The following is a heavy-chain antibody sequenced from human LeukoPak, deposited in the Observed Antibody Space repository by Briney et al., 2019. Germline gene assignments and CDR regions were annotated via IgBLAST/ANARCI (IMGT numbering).Heavy chain of an antibody. CDR2: INPNSGGT. J-gene: IGHJ4*02. Sequence: ASVKVSCKASGYTFTGYYMHWVRQAPGQGLEWMGWINPNSGGTNYAQKFQGRVTMTRDMSTSTDFMELTSLRPGDTAVYFCTREWPSTGYFDYWGQGTLVTVSS. CDR1: GYTFTGYY. V-gene: IGHV1-2*02. CDR3: TREWPSTGYFDY. D-gene: IGHD1-1*01.